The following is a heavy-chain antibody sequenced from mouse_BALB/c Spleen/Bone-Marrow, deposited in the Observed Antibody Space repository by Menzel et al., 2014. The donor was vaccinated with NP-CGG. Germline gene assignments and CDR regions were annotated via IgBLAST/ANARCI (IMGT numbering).Heavy chain of an antibody. CDR2: ISSGSSTI. V-gene: IGHV5-17*02. Sequence: EVMLVESGGGLAQPGGSRKLSCAASGFTFSSLGMHWVRQAPEKGLEWVAYISSGSSTIYYADTVKGRFTISRDNPKNTLFLQMTSLRSEDTAMYYCATGTRDYWGQGTTLTVSS. CDR3: ATGTRDY. CDR1: GFTFSSLG. D-gene: IGHD4-1*01. J-gene: IGHJ2*01.